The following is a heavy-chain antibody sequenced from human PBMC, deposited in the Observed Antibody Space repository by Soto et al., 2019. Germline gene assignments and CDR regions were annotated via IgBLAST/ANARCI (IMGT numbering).Heavy chain of an antibody. V-gene: IGHV1-2*02. CDR2: INPNSGGT. CDR3: AAGEVVVTAIDY. Sequence: GASVKVSCKASGYTFTGYYMHWVRQAPGQGLEWMGWINPNSGGTNYAQKFQGRVTMTRDTSTSTVYMELSSLRSEDTAVYYCAAGEVVVTAIDYWGQGTLVTVSS. D-gene: IGHD2-21*02. J-gene: IGHJ4*02. CDR1: GYTFTGYY.